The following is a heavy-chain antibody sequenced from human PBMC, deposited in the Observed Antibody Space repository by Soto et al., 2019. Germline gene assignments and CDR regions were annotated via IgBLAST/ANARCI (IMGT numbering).Heavy chain of an antibody. CDR3: ARHFTIFGVVRHYYYGMDV. J-gene: IGHJ6*02. Sequence: QLQLQESGPGLVKPSETLSLTCTVSGGSISSSSYYWGWIRQPPGKGLEWIGSIYYSGSTYYNPYLKSRVTISVDTSKNQFSLKLSSVTAADTAVYYCARHFTIFGVVRHYYYGMDVWGQGTTVTVSS. CDR2: IYYSGST. CDR1: GGSISSSSYY. D-gene: IGHD3-3*01. V-gene: IGHV4-39*01.